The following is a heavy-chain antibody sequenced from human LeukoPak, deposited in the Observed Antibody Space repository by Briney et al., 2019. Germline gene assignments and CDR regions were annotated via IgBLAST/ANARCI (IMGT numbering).Heavy chain of an antibody. J-gene: IGHJ4*01. V-gene: IGHV3-21*01. CDR1: GFTFSSYS. CDR3: ARDREPIAVAGTFDY. Sequence: NPGGSLRLSCAASGFTFSSYSMNWVRQAPGKGLEWVSSISSSSSYIYYADSVKGRFTISRDNAKNSLYLQMNSLRAEDTAVYYCARDREPIAVAGTFDYWGQGTLVTVSS. D-gene: IGHD6-19*01. CDR2: ISSSSSYI.